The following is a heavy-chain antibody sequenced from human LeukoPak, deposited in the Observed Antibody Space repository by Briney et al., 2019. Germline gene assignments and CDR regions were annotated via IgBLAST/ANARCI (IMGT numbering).Heavy chain of an antibody. D-gene: IGHD3-3*01. Sequence: GASVKVSCKASGYTFTIYDINWVRQATGQGLEWMGWMNPNSGNTGYAQKFQGRVTMTRNTSISTAYMELSSLISEDTAVYYCARGPYYDFWSGYNPPFDYWGQGTLVTGSS. CDR1: GYTFTIYD. CDR2: MNPNSGNT. V-gene: IGHV1-8*01. CDR3: ARGPYYDFWSGYNPPFDY. J-gene: IGHJ4*02.